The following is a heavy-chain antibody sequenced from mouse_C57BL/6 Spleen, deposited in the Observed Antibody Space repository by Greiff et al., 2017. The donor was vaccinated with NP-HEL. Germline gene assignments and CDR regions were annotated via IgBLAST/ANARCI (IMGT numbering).Heavy chain of an antibody. CDR3: ARWSPSRAMDY. J-gene: IGHJ4*01. Sequence: EVKLEESGGGLVQPGGSLSLSCAASGFTFTDYYMSWVRQPPGKALEWLGFIRNKANGYTTEYSASVKGRFTISRDNSQSILYLQMNALRAEDSATYYCARWSPSRAMDYWGQGTSVTVSS. CDR1: GFTFTDYY. V-gene: IGHV7-3*01. CDR2: IRNKANGYTT.